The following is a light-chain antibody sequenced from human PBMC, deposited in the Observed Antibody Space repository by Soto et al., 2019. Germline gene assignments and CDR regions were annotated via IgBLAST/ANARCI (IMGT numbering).Light chain of an antibody. J-gene: IGKJ4*02. Sequence: EIVLTQSPATLSLSPGDRATLSCRASQSLNNYLAWYQHKPGQAPRLLIYDASNRATGIPARFSGSGSGTDFTLTISSLEPEDFAVYYGQRGFTFGGGTKVEIK. CDR1: QSLNNY. V-gene: IGKV3-11*01. CDR2: DAS. CDR3: QRGFT.